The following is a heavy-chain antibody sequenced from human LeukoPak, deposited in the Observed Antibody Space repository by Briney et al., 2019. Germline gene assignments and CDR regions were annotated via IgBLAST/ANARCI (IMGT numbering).Heavy chain of an antibody. V-gene: IGHV3-30*18. CDR2: ISYDGSNK. CDR1: GFTFSSYG. D-gene: IGHD5-18*01. J-gene: IGHJ4*02. Sequence: KPGGSLRLSCAASGFTFSSYGMHWVRQAPGKGLEWVAVISYDGSNKYYADSVKGRFTISRDNSKNTLYLQMNSLRAEDTAAYYCAKLSGGGYSYGYTATFDYWGQGTLVTVSS. CDR3: AKLSGGGYSYGYTATFDY.